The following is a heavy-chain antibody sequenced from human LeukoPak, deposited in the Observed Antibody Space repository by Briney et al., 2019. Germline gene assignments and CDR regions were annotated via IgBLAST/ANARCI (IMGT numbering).Heavy chain of an antibody. D-gene: IGHD5-12*01. Sequence: GGSLRLSCAASGFTFSSYVMNWVCQVPGKGLEWVSYISSSSDNIYYADSVEGRFTISRDNAKNSLYLQMNSLRPEDTAMYYCARGPKWLSPPGFPDYWGQGTLVTVSS. CDR3: ARGPKWLSPPGFPDY. CDR1: GFTFSSYV. V-gene: IGHV3-48*04. J-gene: IGHJ4*02. CDR2: ISSSSDNI.